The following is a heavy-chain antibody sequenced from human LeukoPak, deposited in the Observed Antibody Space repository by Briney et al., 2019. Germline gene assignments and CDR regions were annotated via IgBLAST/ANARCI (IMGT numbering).Heavy chain of an antibody. CDR3: AKDGELIAAAHLDY. D-gene: IGHD6-13*01. Sequence: GGSLRLSCAASGFTFSSYGMHWVRQAPGKGLEWVAFIRYDGSNKYYADSVEGRFTISRDNSKNTLYLQMNSLRAEDTAVYYCAKDGELIAAAHLDYWGQGTLVTVSS. J-gene: IGHJ4*02. CDR1: GFTFSSYG. CDR2: IRYDGSNK. V-gene: IGHV3-30*02.